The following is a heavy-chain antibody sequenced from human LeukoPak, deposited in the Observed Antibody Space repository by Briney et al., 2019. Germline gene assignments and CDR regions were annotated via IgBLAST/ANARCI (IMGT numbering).Heavy chain of an antibody. D-gene: IGHD1-7*01. J-gene: IGHJ4*02. CDR2: VSAYNGNT. CDR1: GYTFTSYG. V-gene: IGHV1-18*01. Sequence: ASVKFSCKASGYTFTSYGISWVRQAPGQGLEWMGWVSAYNGNTNYAQKLQGRVTMPTDTSTSTAYMELRSLRSDDTAVYYCARCPSITGTTPNDYWGQGTLVTVSS. CDR3: ARCPSITGTTPNDY.